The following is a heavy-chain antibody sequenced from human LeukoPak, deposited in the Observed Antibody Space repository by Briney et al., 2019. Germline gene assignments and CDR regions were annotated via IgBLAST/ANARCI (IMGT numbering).Heavy chain of an antibody. V-gene: IGHV1-8*01. CDR1: VYTFTSYD. CDR2: MNPNSGNT. D-gene: IGHD4-23*01. Sequence: ASAKVSCKASVYTFTSYDINWVRQATGQGLEWMGWMNPNSGNTGYAQKFQGRVTMTRNTSISTAYMELSSLRSEDTAVYYCARGLPGYGGNSEGGPGYWGQGTLVTVSS. J-gene: IGHJ4*02. CDR3: ARGLPGYGGNSEGGPGY.